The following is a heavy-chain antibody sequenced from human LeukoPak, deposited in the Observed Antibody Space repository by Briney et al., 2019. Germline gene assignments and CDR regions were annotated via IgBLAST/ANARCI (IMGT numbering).Heavy chain of an antibody. CDR3: ATLYYYGSGSYFPFDY. D-gene: IGHD3-10*01. Sequence: PGGSLRLSCKGSGYSFTTYWIGWVRQMPGKGLEWMGIIYPGDSDTRYSPSFQGQVTISADKSISTAYLQWSSLKASDTAMYYCATLYYYGSGSYFPFDYWGQGTLVTVSS. V-gene: IGHV5-51*01. CDR1: GYSFTTYW. CDR2: IYPGDSDT. J-gene: IGHJ4*02.